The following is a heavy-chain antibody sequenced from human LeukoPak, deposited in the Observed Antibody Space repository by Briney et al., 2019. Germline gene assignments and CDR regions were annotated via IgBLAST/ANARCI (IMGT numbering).Heavy chain of an antibody. CDR2: IYTSGST. Sequence: PSETLSLTCTVSGGSFSSGSYYWSWIRQPAGKGLEWIGRIYTSGSTNYNPSLKSRVTISVDTSKNQFSLKLSSVTAADTAVYYCARGGGDWGFHQSDYRGQGTLVTVSS. V-gene: IGHV4-61*02. J-gene: IGHJ4*02. CDR3: ARGGGDWGFHQSDY. D-gene: IGHD2-21*01. CDR1: GGSFSSGSYY.